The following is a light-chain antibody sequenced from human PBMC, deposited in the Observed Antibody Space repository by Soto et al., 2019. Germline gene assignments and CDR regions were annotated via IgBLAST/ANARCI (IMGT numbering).Light chain of an antibody. J-gene: IGLJ3*02. CDR3: SSYTSSSTLV. V-gene: IGLV2-18*02. CDR2: EIS. Sequence: HSVLTQPPSVSGSPGQSVTISCTGTSSDVGSYNRVSWYQQPPGTAPKLIIYEISNRPSGVPDRFSGSKSGNTASLTISGLQAEDEANYYCSSYTSSSTLVFGGGTKVTVL. CDR1: SSDVGSYNR.